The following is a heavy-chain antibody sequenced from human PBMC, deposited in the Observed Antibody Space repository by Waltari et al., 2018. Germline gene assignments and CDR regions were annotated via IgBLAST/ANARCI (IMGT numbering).Heavy chain of an antibody. V-gene: IGHV4-34*01. CDR1: GESFTNYY. CDR2: TDHRGAT. D-gene: IGHD6-25*01. Sequence: QVQLQQWGAGLLKPSETLSLTCGYYGESFTNYYWIWVRQPPGKGLEWIGETDHRGATKSNPSRASRVTISLDTSRSQFCLSLRSVIAADAAMYYCARQRRGSNGIDYWGQGTRVTVSS. CDR3: ARQRRGSNGIDY. J-gene: IGHJ4*02.